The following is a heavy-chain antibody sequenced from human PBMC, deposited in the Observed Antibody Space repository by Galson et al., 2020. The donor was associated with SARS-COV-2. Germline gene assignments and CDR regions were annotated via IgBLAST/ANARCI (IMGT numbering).Heavy chain of an antibody. Sequence: SLKISCAASGFTFSTYALHWVRQAPGKGLEWVAVISYDGSNKYYADSVKGRFTISRDNSKNTLYLQMNSLRAEDTAVYYCARDVDVVPEAYLEHWGQGVLVTVSS. CDR3: ARDVDVVPEAYLEH. V-gene: IGHV3-30*04. J-gene: IGHJ4*02. CDR1: GFTFSTYA. D-gene: IGHD3-10*01. CDR2: ISYDGSNK.